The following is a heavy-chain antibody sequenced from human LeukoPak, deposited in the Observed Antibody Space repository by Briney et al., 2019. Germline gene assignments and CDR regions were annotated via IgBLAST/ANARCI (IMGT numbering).Heavy chain of an antibody. Sequence: GGSLRLSCAASGFTFNSYSMNWVRQAPGKGLEWVSSISSSSSYIYYADSVKGRFTISRDNAKNSLYLQMNSLRAEDTAVYYCARASQLHPFDYWGQGTLVTVSS. CDR1: GFTFNSYS. CDR3: ARASQLHPFDY. V-gene: IGHV3-21*01. J-gene: IGHJ4*02. D-gene: IGHD2-2*01. CDR2: ISSSSSYI.